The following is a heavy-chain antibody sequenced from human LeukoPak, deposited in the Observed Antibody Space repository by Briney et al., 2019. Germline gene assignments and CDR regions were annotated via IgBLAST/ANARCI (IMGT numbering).Heavy chain of an antibody. CDR1: GFTFSSYS. CDR2: ISSSSSYI. V-gene: IGHV3-21*01. Sequence: PGRCLRLSCAASGFTFSSYSMNWVRQAPGKGLEWVSSISSSSSYIYYADSVKGRFDISRDNAKNSLYLQMNSLRAEDTAVYYCARSDSSGYRIAEYFQHWGQGTLVTVSS. D-gene: IGHD3-22*01. CDR3: ARSDSSGYRIAEYFQH. J-gene: IGHJ1*01.